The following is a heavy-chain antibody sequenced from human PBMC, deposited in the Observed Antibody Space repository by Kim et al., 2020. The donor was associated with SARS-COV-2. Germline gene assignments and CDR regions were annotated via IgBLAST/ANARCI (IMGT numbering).Heavy chain of an antibody. V-gene: IGHV4-34*01. D-gene: IGHD6-13*01. Sequence: SETLSLTCAVYGGPFSGYYWSWIRQPPGKGLEWIGEINHSGSTNYNPSLKSRVTISVDTSKNQFSLKLSSVTAADTAVYYCARGLLGRSVEVAAAGRSFDYWGQGTLVTVSS. CDR1: GGPFSGYY. CDR2: INHSGST. J-gene: IGHJ4*02. CDR3: ARGLLGRSVEVAAAGRSFDY.